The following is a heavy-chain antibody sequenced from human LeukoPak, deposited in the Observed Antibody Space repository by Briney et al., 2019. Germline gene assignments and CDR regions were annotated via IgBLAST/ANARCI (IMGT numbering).Heavy chain of an antibody. CDR2: INPNSGGT. V-gene: IGHV1-2*02. CDR3: ARGRLERSPEDY. J-gene: IGHJ4*02. Sequence: ASVKVSCKDSGYTFTGYYMRWVRQAPGQGLEWMGWINPNSGGTNYAQKFQGRVTMTRDTSISTAYMELSRLRSDDTAVYYCARGRLERSPEDYWGQGTLVTVSS. CDR1: GYTFTGYY. D-gene: IGHD1-1*01.